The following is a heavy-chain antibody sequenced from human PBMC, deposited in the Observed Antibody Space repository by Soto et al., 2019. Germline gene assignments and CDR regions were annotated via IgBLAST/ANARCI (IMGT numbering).Heavy chain of an antibody. D-gene: IGHD7-27*01. CDR3: ARPWGHYYYYYYMDV. CDR2: ISSSSSYI. J-gene: IGHJ6*03. Sequence: EVQLVESGGGLVKPGGSLRLSCAASGFTFSSYSMNWVRQAPGKGLEWVSSISSSSSYIYYADSVKGRFTISRDNAKNSLYLQMNSLRAEDTAVYYCARPWGHYYYYYYMDVWGKGTTFTV. V-gene: IGHV3-21*01. CDR1: GFTFSSYS.